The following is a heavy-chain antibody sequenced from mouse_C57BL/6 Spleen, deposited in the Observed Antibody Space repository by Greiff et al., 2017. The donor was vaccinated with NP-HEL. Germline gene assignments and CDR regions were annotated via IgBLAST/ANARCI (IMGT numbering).Heavy chain of an antibody. D-gene: IGHD4-1*01. J-gene: IGHJ4*01. V-gene: IGHV1-64*01. Sequence: VQLQQPGAELVKPGASVKLSCKASGYTFTSYWMHWVKQRPGQGLEWIGMIHPNSGSTNYNEKFKSKATLTVDKSSRTAYMQLSSLTSEDAAVYYCARDWIYYAMDYWGQGTSVTVSS. CDR3: ARDWIYYAMDY. CDR1: GYTFTSYW. CDR2: IHPNSGST.